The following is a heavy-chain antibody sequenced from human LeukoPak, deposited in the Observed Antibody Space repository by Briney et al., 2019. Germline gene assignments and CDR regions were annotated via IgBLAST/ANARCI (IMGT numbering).Heavy chain of an antibody. CDR3: VRCGSYCLDY. CDR2: IYRTGSA. Sequence: PSETLSLTCGVSGGSISNGNWWSWVRQPPGMGLEWIGEIYRTGSANYNPSLKSRVTISVDKSKNQFSLSLNSVTAADTAVYYCVRCGSYCLDYWGQGTLVTVSS. J-gene: IGHJ4*02. V-gene: IGHV4-4*02. D-gene: IGHD1-26*01. CDR1: GGSISNGNW.